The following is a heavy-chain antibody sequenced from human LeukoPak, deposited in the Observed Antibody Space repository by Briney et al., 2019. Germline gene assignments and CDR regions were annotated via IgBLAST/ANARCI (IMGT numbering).Heavy chain of an antibody. Sequence: ASVKVSCKASGYTFTSYGISWVRQAPGQGLEWMGWISAYYGNTNYAQKLQGRVTMTTDTSTSTAYMELRSLRSDDTAVYYCAIIAVAGTVAFDIWGQGTMVTVSS. CDR3: AIIAVAGTVAFDI. V-gene: IGHV1-18*01. D-gene: IGHD6-19*01. CDR2: ISAYYGNT. CDR1: GYTFTSYG. J-gene: IGHJ3*02.